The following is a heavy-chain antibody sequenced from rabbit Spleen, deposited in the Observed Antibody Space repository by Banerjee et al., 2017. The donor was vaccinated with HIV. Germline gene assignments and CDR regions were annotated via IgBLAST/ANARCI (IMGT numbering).Heavy chain of an antibody. CDR1: GFDFSSGYD. CDR2: IYTGSGTT. D-gene: IGHD8-1*01. J-gene: IGHJ6*01. V-gene: IGHV1S40*01. CDR3: ARDTGSSFSSYGMDL. Sequence: QSLEESGGGLVKPGASLTLTCKASGFDFSSGYDMCWVRQAPGKGLEWIACIYTGSGTTYYASWAKGRFTISKTSSTTVTLQMTSLTVADTATYFCARDTGSSFSSYGMDLWGPGTLVTVS.